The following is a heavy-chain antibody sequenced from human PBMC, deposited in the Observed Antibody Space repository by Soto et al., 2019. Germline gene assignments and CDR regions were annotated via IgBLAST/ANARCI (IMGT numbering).Heavy chain of an antibody. Sequence: GASVKVSCKASGGTFSSYAISWVRQAPGQGLEWMGGIIPIFGTANYAQKFQGRVTITADESTSTAYMELSSLRSEDTAVYYCARQLYAFWRGGVYYYYGMDVWGQGTTVTVSS. V-gene: IGHV1-69*13. J-gene: IGHJ6*02. CDR3: ARQLYAFWRGGVYYYYGMDV. CDR1: GGTFSSYA. CDR2: IIPIFGTA. D-gene: IGHD3-3*01.